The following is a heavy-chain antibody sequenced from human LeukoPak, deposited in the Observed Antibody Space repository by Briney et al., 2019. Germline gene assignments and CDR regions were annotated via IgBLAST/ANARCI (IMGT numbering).Heavy chain of an antibody. CDR3: ARDLPKYSSGWYEKNDAFDI. Sequence: ASVKVSCKASGYTFTSYGISWVRQAPGQGLEWMGWISAYNGNTNYAQKLQGRVTMTRDTSTSTVYMELSSLRSEDTAVYYCARDLPKYSSGWYEKNDAFDIWGQGTMVTVSS. J-gene: IGHJ3*02. V-gene: IGHV1-18*01. CDR2: ISAYNGNT. D-gene: IGHD6-19*01. CDR1: GYTFTSYG.